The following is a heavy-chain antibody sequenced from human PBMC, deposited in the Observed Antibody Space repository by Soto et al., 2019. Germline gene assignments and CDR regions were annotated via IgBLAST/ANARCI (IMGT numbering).Heavy chain of an antibody. D-gene: IGHD4-17*01. V-gene: IGHV3-23*01. Sequence: PGGSLRLSCAASGVTFWSYAMSWARQAKGKGLEWVSAISGSGGSTYYADSVKGRSTISRDDSTSTLYLQMTSLRVENTAVYYCAKDPNGDYVGGFDMRGQGTMVTVSS. CDR3: AKDPNGDYVGGFDM. J-gene: IGHJ3*02. CDR1: GVTFWSYA. CDR2: ISGSGGST.